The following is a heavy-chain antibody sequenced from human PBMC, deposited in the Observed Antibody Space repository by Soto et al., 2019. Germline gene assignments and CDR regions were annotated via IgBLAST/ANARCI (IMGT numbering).Heavy chain of an antibody. CDR2: INHSGST. D-gene: IGHD3-10*01. V-gene: IGHV4-34*01. Sequence: QVQLQQLGAGLLKPSETLSLTCAVYGGSLSGYYWSWIRQPPGKGLEWIGEINHSGSTNYNPSLKSRVTISVDTSKTQFSLKLSSVTAADTAVYYCARARSYYGSGGRNRYYFDYWGQGTLVTVSS. J-gene: IGHJ4*02. CDR1: GGSLSGYY. CDR3: ARARSYYGSGGRNRYYFDY.